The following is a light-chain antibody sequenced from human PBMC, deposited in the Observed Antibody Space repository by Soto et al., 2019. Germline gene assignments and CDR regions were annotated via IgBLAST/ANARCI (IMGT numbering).Light chain of an antibody. J-gene: IGLJ1*01. CDR1: HSDVGSYNL. Sequence: QSALTQPASVSGSPGQSITISCTGTHSDVGSYNLVSWYQQHPGKAPKVIIYEVSERPSGVSDRFSGSKSGNTASLMISGLQAEDEADYYCCSYAGSTTQTYVFGSETKLTVL. CDR2: EVS. V-gene: IGLV2-23*02. CDR3: CSYAGSTTQTYV.